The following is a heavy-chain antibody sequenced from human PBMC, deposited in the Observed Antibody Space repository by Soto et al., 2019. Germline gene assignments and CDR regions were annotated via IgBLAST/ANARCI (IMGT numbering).Heavy chain of an antibody. D-gene: IGHD2-2*01. CDR3: AKDPCSSTSCYGAMGFRGY. V-gene: IGHV3-23*01. Sequence: GGSLRLSCAASGFTFSSYAMSWVRQAPGKGLEWVSAISGSGGSTYYADSVKGRFTISRDNSKNTLYLQMNSLRAEDTAVYYCAKDPCSSTSCYGAMGFRGYWGQGT. J-gene: IGHJ4*02. CDR1: GFTFSSYA. CDR2: ISGSGGST.